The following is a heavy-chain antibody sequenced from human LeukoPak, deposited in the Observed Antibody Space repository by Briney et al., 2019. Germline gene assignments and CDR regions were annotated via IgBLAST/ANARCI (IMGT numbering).Heavy chain of an antibody. D-gene: IGHD6-19*01. CDR2: INPGGSSI. CDR3: AKDVAPFGSSGWFINWFDP. Sequence: GRSLRLSRAASGFTFSSYWMHWVRQVPGKGLVWVARINPGGSSITYADSVKGRFTISRDNAKNTLYLQMDSLRAEDTGVYYCAKDVAPFGSSGWFINWFDPWGQGTLVTVSS. J-gene: IGHJ5*02. CDR1: GFTFSSYW. V-gene: IGHV3-74*01.